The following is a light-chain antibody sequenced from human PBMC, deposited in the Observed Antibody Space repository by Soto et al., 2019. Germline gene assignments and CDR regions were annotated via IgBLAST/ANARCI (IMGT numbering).Light chain of an antibody. V-gene: IGLV1-51*01. Sequence: QSVLTQPPSVSAAPGQKVTISCSGTNSNIGSNYVYWYQRLPGTAPKLLIYDNSKRPSGIPDRFSGSKSGTSATLGVTGLQTGDEADYYCGTWDSRLSAWVFGGGTKLTVL. CDR2: DNS. CDR1: NSNIGSNY. CDR3: GTWDSRLSAWV. J-gene: IGLJ3*02.